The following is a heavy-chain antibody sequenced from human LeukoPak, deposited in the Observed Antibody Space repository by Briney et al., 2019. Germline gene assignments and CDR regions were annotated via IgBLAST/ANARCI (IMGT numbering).Heavy chain of an antibody. D-gene: IGHD2-2*01. Sequence: ASVKVSCKASGGTFSSYAISWVRQAPGQGLEWMGGIIPIFGTANYAQKFQGRVTITADESTSTAYMELSSLRSEDTAVYYCARDAEDIVVVPAAIRPTYNWFDPWGQGTLVTVSS. CDR3: ARDAEDIVVVPAAIRPTYNWFDP. CDR1: GGTFSSYA. J-gene: IGHJ5*02. CDR2: IIPIFGTA. V-gene: IGHV1-69*13.